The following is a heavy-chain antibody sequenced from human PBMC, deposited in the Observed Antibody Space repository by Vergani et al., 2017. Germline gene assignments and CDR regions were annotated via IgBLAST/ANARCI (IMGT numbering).Heavy chain of an antibody. CDR2: IIPIFGTA. V-gene: IGHV1-69*01. D-gene: IGHD2-2*01. J-gene: IGHJ6*02. CDR3: AIVSGYCSSTSCLIYYYYGMDV. Sequence: QVQLVQSGAEVKKPGSSVKVSCKASGGTFSSYAISWVRQAPGQGLEWMGGIIPIFGTANYAQKFQGRVTITADESTSTAYMELSSLRSEDTAVYYCAIVSGYCSSTSCLIYYYYGMDVWGQGTTVTVS. CDR1: GGTFSSYA.